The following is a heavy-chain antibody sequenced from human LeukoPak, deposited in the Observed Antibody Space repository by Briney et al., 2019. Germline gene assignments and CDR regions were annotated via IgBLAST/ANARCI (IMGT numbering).Heavy chain of an antibody. CDR2: ISGSGGST. V-gene: IGHV3-23*01. CDR3: AKDFYDFWSGHDY. Sequence: GGSLRLSCAASGFTFSGYAMSWVRQAPGKGLEWVSAISGSGGSTYYADSVKGRFTISRDNSKNTLYLQMNSLRAEDTAVYYCAKDFYDFWSGHDYWGQGTLVTVSS. CDR1: GFTFSGYA. D-gene: IGHD3-3*01. J-gene: IGHJ4*02.